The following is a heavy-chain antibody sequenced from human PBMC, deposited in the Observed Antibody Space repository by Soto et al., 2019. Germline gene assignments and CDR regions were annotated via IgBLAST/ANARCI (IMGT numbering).Heavy chain of an antibody. V-gene: IGHV4-39*01. CDR3: ARLLDIVATLYYFDY. CDR2: IYYSGST. D-gene: IGHD5-12*01. Sequence: SETLSLTCTVSGGSISSSSYYWGWIRQPPGKGLEWIGSIYYSGSTYYNPSLKSRVTISVDTSKNQFSLKLSSVTAADTAVYYCARLLDIVATLYYFDYWGQGTLVTVSS. CDR1: GGSISSSSYY. J-gene: IGHJ4*02.